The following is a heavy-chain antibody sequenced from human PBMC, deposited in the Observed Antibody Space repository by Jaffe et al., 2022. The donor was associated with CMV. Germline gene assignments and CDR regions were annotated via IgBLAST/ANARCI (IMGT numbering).Heavy chain of an antibody. Sequence: EVQLVESGGGLVQPGRSLRLSCAASGFTFDDYAMHWVRQAPGKGLEWVSGISWNSGSIGYADSVKGRFTISRDNAKNSLYLQMNSLRAEDTALYYCAKDMVYYGSGSYYNGTDSDSSEPRGEYYYYYGMDVWGQGTTVTVSS. V-gene: IGHV3-9*01. CDR3: AKDMVYYGSGSYYNGTDSDSSEPRGEYYYYYGMDV. D-gene: IGHD3-10*01. CDR1: GFTFDDYA. J-gene: IGHJ6*02. CDR2: ISWNSGSI.